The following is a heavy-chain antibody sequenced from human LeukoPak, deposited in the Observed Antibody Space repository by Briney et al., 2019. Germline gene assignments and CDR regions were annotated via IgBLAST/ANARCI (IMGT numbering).Heavy chain of an antibody. V-gene: IGHV1-18*01. J-gene: IGHJ4*02. CDR2: ISAYNGNT. CDR1: GYTFTSYG. CDR3: ARDGTRYCSSTSCYGWY. Sequence: ASVKVSCKASGYTFTSYGISWLRQAPGQGLEWMGWISAYNGNTNYAQKLQGRVTMTTDTSTSTAYMELRSLRSDDTAVYYCARDGTRYCSSTSCYGWYWGQGTLVTVSS. D-gene: IGHD2-2*01.